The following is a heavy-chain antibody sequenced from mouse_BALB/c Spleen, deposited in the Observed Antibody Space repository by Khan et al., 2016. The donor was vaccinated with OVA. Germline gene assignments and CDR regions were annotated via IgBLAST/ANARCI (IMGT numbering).Heavy chain of an antibody. V-gene: IGHV1-7*01. J-gene: IGHJ2*01. CDR3: ARRGLRWDFDY. D-gene: IGHD1-1*01. CDR2: INHRTGYT. CDR1: GYTFINYW. Sequence: QVQLQQSGAELAKPGASVKMSCKASGYTFINYWILWVKQRPGQGLAWIGYINHRTGYTEYNQNFKDKATLTADKSSSTAYMQLSSLTSDDSAVYYCARRGLRWDFDYWGQGTTLAVSS.